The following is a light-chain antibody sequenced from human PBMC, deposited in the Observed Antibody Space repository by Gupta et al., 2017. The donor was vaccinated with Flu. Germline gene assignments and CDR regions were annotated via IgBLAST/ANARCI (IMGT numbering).Light chain of an antibody. CDR1: QTIDSW. J-gene: IGKJ1*01. Sequence: GDRVTITCRASQTIDSWLAWYQKKPGRAPKSLLYKASSLETGVPSRFSGSGSGTEFSLTISSLQPDDFATYYCQQYRSSPWTFGQGTKVEIK. CDR3: QQYRSSPWT. CDR2: KAS. V-gene: IGKV1-5*03.